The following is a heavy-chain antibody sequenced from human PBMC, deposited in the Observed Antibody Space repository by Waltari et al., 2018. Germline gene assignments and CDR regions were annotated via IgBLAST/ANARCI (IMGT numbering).Heavy chain of an antibody. V-gene: IGHV4-34*01. J-gene: IGHJ6*03. CDR1: SGSLTGYH. CDR2: NNHSGNT. D-gene: IGHD3-9*01. CDR3: ARGHPFTIVSPRYYYYYYMDV. Sequence: QVHLQQWGAGLLKPSETLSLTCGVYSGSLTGYHWNWIRQAPGKGLEWVGGNNHSGNTDYNPSLEIRVTISADTSKNQFSLHLTSVTAADTAVYYCARGHPFTIVSPRYYYYYYMDVWDKGTAVTVSS.